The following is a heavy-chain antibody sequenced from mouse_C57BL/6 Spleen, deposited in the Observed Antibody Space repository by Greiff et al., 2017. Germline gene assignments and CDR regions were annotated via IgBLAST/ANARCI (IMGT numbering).Heavy chain of an antibody. V-gene: IGHV3-6*01. CDR3: ARWWLPHYFDY. CDR1: GYSITSGYY. Sequence: EVKLQESGPGLVKPSQSLSLTCSVTGYSITSGYYWNWIRQFPGNKLEWMGYISYDGSNNYNPSLKNRISITRDTSKNQFFLKLNSVTTEDTATYYCARWWLPHYFDYWGQGTTLTVSS. J-gene: IGHJ2*01. D-gene: IGHD1-1*02. CDR2: ISYDGSN.